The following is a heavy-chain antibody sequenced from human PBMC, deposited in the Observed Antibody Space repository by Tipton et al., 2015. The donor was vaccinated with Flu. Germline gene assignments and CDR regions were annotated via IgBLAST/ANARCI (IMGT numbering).Heavy chain of an antibody. V-gene: IGHV4-38-2*02. J-gene: IGHJ4*02. CDR3: ARGDGYNFDY. D-gene: IGHD5-24*01. CDR2: IYHSGST. Sequence: TLSFTCTVSGYSISSGFYWGWIRQPPGKGLEWIGNIYHSGSTFYNPSLTSRVTISVDTSKNQFSLKLSSVTAADTAVYYCARGDGYNFDYWGQGTLVTVSS. CDR1: GYSISSGFY.